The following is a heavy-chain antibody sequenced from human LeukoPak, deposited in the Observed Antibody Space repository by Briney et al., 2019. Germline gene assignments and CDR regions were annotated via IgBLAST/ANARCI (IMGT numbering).Heavy chain of an antibody. CDR2: ISSSGSTK. CDR1: GVTFRSFD. CDR3: VAGTTY. V-gene: IGHV3-48*03. Sequence: GGSLRLSCAASGVTFRSFDMNWVRQAPGKGLEWVSYISSSGSTKYHADSVKGRFTISRDNAKNSLYLQMNSLRAEDTAVYWAVAGTTYWGQGTLVTVSS. D-gene: IGHD6-19*01. J-gene: IGHJ4*02.